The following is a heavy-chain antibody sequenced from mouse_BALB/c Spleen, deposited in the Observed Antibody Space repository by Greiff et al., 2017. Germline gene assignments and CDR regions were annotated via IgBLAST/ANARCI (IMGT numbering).Heavy chain of an antibody. V-gene: IGHV5-12-2*01. J-gene: IGHJ2*01. CDR3: ARGSYGYDY. D-gene: IGHD1-2*01. Sequence: EVQLVESGGGLVQPGGSLKLSCAASGFTFSSYTMSWVRQTPEKRLEWVAYISNGGGSTYYPDTVTGRFTISRDNAKNTLYLEMSSLRSEDTAMYYCARGSYGYDYWGQGTTLTVSS. CDR2: ISNGGGST. CDR1: GFTFSSYT.